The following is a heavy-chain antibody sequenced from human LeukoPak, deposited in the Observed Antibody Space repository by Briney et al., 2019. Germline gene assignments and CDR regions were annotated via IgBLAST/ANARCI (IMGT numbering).Heavy chain of an antibody. Sequence: PGRSLRLSRTASGFTFHDTAMHWVRQRPGQGLEWVSGIGWNSGSIGYADSVKGRFTIPRDNAKNALYLQMNSLRTEDTAFYFCAKDSSRDYEGSTWGQGTLVTVSS. J-gene: IGHJ4*02. V-gene: IGHV3-9*01. CDR1: GFTFHDTA. CDR3: AKDSSRDYEGST. CDR2: IGWNSGSI. D-gene: IGHD4-17*01.